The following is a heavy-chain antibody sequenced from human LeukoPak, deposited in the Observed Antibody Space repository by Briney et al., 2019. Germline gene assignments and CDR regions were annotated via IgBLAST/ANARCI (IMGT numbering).Heavy chain of an antibody. J-gene: IGHJ4*02. CDR3: AKGGGDAVRLRYFDWLLCDY. Sequence: GGSLRLSCAASGFTFDDYAMHWVRQAPGKGLEWVSGISWNSGSIGYADSVKGRFTISRDNAKNSPYLQMNSLRAEDTALYYCAKGGGDAVRLRYFDWLLCDYWGQGTLVTVSS. CDR2: ISWNSGSI. V-gene: IGHV3-9*01. CDR1: GFTFDDYA. D-gene: IGHD3-9*01.